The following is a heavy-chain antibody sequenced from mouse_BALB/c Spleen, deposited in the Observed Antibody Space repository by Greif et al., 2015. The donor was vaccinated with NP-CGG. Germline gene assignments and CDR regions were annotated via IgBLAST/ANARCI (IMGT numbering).Heavy chain of an antibody. CDR3: ARDDGYFPFAY. Sequence: EVQLQQSGAELVKPGASVKLSCTASGFNIKDTYMHWVKQRPEQGLEWIGRIDPANGNTKYDPKFQGKATITADTSSNTAYLQRSRLTSEDTAVYYCARDDGYFPFAYWGQGTLVTVSA. CDR2: IDPANGNT. D-gene: IGHD2-3*01. J-gene: IGHJ3*01. CDR1: GFNIKDTY. V-gene: IGHV14-3*02.